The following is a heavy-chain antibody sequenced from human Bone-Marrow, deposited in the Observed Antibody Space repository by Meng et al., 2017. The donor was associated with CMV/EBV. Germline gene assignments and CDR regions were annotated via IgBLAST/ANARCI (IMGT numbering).Heavy chain of an antibody. Sequence: SETLSLTCTVSGGSISSYYWSWIRQPPGKGLEWIGYIHYSGSTNYNPSLKSRVTISVDTSKNQFSLKLSSVTAADTAVYYCARYPSSSSWYFFDYWGQGTLVTVSS. CDR2: IHYSGST. D-gene: IGHD6-13*01. V-gene: IGHV4-59*01. J-gene: IGHJ4*02. CDR3: ARYPSSSSWYFFDY. CDR1: GGSISSYY.